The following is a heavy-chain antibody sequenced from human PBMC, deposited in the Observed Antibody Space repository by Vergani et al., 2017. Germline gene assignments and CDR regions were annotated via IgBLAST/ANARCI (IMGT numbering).Heavy chain of an antibody. V-gene: IGHV3-23*01. D-gene: IGHD1-26*01. Sequence: EVQLLESGGSLKQPGGSVRLSCAASGFTFSTYAMHWVRQAPGKGLEWVSALTGGGGSTYYADSFKGRFIISRDNSRDTLYLQMNSLRPEDTATYYCVKDAESYENCFDSWGQGTLVTVSS. CDR1: GFTFSTYA. J-gene: IGHJ5*01. CDR2: LTGGGGST. CDR3: VKDAESYENCFDS.